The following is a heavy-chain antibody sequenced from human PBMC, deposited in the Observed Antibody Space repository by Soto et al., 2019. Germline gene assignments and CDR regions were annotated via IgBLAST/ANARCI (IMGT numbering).Heavy chain of an antibody. CDR2: ISYDGSNK. D-gene: IGHD1-7*01. V-gene: IGHV3-30*18. J-gene: IGHJ6*02. CDR1: GFTFSSYG. Sequence: QVQLVESGGGVVQPGRSLRLSCAASGFTFSSYGMHWVRQAPGKGLEWVAFISYDGSNKYYADSVKGRFTISKDNSKNTMYLQMNQRRARETAVYNCAKQTGTTSYYYAYGMDVWGQGTPVTVSS. CDR3: AKQTGTTSYYYAYGMDV.